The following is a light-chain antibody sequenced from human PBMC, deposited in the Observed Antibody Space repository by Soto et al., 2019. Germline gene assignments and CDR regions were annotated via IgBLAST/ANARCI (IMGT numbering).Light chain of an antibody. Sequence: EIVLTQSPATLSLSPGERATLSCRASQSVSSYLVWYQQKPGQAPRLLISDASNRATGIPARFSGSGSGADFTLTISSLEPEDFAVYYCQQRANWPLTFGGGTKVEIE. CDR1: QSVSSY. J-gene: IGKJ4*01. CDR3: QQRANWPLT. V-gene: IGKV3-11*01. CDR2: DAS.